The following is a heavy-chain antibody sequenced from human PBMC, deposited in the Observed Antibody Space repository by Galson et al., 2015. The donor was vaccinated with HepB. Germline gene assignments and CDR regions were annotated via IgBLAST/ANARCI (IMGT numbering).Heavy chain of an antibody. CDR3: ARAGYYDILTGYYIHPADGSNFDY. Sequence: QSGAEVKKPGESLKISCKGSGYGFTSYWIGWVRQMPGKGLEWMGIIYPGDSDTRYSPSFQGQVTISADKSISTAYLQWSSLKASDTAMYYCARAGYYDILTGYYIHPADGSNFDYWGQGTLVTVSS. CDR1: GYGFTSYW. J-gene: IGHJ4*02. D-gene: IGHD3-9*01. CDR2: IYPGDSDT. V-gene: IGHV5-51*01.